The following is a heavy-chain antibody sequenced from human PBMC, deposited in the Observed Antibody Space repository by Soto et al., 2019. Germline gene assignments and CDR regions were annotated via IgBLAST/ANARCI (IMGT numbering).Heavy chain of an antibody. CDR2: ISGSGGDT. V-gene: IGHV3-23*01. CDR1: GFIFSSYA. J-gene: IGHJ3*02. CDR3: VKRGANWGAFDI. D-gene: IGHD7-27*01. Sequence: LRLSCAASGFIFSSYAMSWVRQAPGKGLEWVSTISGSGGDTYYADSVKGRFTISGDNSKNTLYLQMNSLRAEDTAIYYCVKRGANWGAFDIWGQGTMVTVSS.